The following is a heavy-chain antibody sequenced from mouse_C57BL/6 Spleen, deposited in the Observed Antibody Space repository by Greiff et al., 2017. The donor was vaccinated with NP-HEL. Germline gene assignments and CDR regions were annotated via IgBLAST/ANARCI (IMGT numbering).Heavy chain of an antibody. D-gene: IGHD3-2*01. CDR2: ILHGSGST. CDR3: ARDSPFRY. V-gene: IGHV1-9*01. J-gene: IGHJ3*01. Sequence: QVHVKQSDAELVKPGASVKLSCKATGYTFTGYWIEWVKQRPGHGLEWIGEILHGSGSTNYNEKFKGKATFTADTPSNTAYMQHSSLTTEDSAIYYCARDSPFRYWGQVTLVSVSA. CDR1: GYTFTGYW.